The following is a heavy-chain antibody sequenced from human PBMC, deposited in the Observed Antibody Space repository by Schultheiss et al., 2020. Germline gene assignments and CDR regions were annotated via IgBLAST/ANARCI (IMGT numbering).Heavy chain of an antibody. CDR3: ARRDLCSSTSCGWFDP. J-gene: IGHJ5*02. CDR1: GGSISSYY. D-gene: IGHD2-2*01. V-gene: IGHV4-59*12. CDR2: IYYSGST. Sequence: SETLSLTCTVSGGSISSYYWSWIRQPPGKGLEWIGYIYYSGSTNYNPSLKSRVTISVDTSKNQFSLKLSSVTAADTAVYYCARRDLCSSTSCGWFDPWGQGTLVTVCS.